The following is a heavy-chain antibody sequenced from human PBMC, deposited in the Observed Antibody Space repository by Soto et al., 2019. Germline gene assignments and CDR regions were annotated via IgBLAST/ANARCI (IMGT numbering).Heavy chain of an antibody. CDR3: ARELGVVTEPAEYFQH. D-gene: IGHD3-3*01. CDR1: GFTFSSYA. J-gene: IGHJ1*01. CDR2: ISYDGSNK. Sequence: QVQLVESGGGVVQPGRSLRLSCAASGFTFSSYAMHWVRQAPGKGLEWVAVISYDGSNKYYADSVKGRFTISRDNSKNTLYLQMNSLRAEDTAVYYCARELGVVTEPAEYFQHWGQGTLVTVSS. V-gene: IGHV3-30-3*01.